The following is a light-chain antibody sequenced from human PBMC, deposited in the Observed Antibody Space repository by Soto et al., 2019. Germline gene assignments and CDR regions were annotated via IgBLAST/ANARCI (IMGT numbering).Light chain of an antibody. Sequence: DIVLTQSPGTLSLSPGERATLSCRASQSVSSSYLAWYQQKPGQAPRLLIYGASSRATGIPDRFSGSGSGTDFTLTISRLEPEDFAVYYCQQYGSSITFGQGTRLRL. CDR1: QSVSSSY. CDR3: QQYGSSIT. J-gene: IGKJ5*01. V-gene: IGKV3-20*01. CDR2: GAS.